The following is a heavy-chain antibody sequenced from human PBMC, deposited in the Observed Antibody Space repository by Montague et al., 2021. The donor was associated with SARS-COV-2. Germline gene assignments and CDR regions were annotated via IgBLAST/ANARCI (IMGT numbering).Heavy chain of an antibody. CDR3: ARDRALRYVMVVVENVLDI. Sequence: TLSLTCTVSGGSISSGSYYWSWIRQPAGKGLEWIGRIYNSGSTNYNPSLKSRVTISVDTSKNQFSLKLSSVTAADTAVYYCARDRALRYVMVVVENVLDIWGQGTMVTVSS. D-gene: IGHD2-2*01. J-gene: IGHJ3*02. CDR1: GGSISSGSYY. V-gene: IGHV4-61*02. CDR2: IYNSGST.